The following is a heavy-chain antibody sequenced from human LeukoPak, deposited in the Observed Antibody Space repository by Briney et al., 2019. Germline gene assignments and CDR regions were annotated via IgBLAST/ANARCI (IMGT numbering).Heavy chain of an antibody. J-gene: IGHJ2*01. CDR1: GFTFSSYA. Sequence: GESLRLSCVASGFTFSSYAMNWVRQAPGRGLEWVSGVSGGGGTTYYADSVKGRFTISRDRSRNTLYLQMNSLRAEDTAVYYCAKDDGGNSEWYFDLWGRGTLVTVSS. D-gene: IGHD4-23*01. CDR3: AKDDGGNSEWYFDL. CDR2: VSGGGGTT. V-gene: IGHV3-23*01.